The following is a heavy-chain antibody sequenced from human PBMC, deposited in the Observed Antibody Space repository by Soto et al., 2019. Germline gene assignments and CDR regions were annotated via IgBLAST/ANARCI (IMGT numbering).Heavy chain of an antibody. J-gene: IGHJ4*02. CDR1: GGSISSSNW. V-gene: IGHV4-4*02. Sequence: SETLSLTCAVSGGSISSSNWWSWVRQPPGKGLEWIGEIYHSGSTNYNPSLKSRVTISVDKSKNQFSLKLSSVTAADTAVYYCARGGYYYGSGSYYLFDYWGQGTLVTVSS. CDR3: ARGGYYYGSGSYYLFDY. CDR2: IYHSGST. D-gene: IGHD3-10*01.